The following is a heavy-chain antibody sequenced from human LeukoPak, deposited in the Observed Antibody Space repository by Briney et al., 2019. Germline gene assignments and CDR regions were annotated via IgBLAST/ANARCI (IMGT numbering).Heavy chain of an antibody. CDR1: GYTFTGYY. CDR3: ARTDCSSTSCYTVPYYYYYMDV. Sequence: ASVKVPCKASGYTFTGYYMHWVRQAPGQGLEWMGWINPNSGGTNYAQKFQGRVTMTRDTSISTAYMELSRLRSDDTAVYYCARTDCSSTSCYTVPYYYYYMDVWGKGTTVTVSS. V-gene: IGHV1-2*02. CDR2: INPNSGGT. J-gene: IGHJ6*03. D-gene: IGHD2-2*02.